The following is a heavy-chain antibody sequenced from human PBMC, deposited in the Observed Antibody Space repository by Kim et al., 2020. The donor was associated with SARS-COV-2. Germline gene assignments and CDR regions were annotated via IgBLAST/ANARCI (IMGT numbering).Heavy chain of an antibody. D-gene: IGHD3-3*01. J-gene: IGHJ4*02. V-gene: IGHV4-59*01. CDR3: ARARVGIFGVVTHFDY. Sequence: PKGRVTRSVDTSKNQFSRKLSSVTAADTAVYYCARARVGIFGVVTHFDYWGQGTLVTVSS.